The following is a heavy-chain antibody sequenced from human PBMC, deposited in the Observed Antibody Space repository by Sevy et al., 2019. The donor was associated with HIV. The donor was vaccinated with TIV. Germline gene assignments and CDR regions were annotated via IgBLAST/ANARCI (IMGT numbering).Heavy chain of an antibody. CDR3: ARYSAYYDSSGCSRWFDP. J-gene: IGHJ5*02. CDR2: IYHSGTT. CDR1: GYSISSGYY. Sequence: SETLSLTCAVSGYSISSGYYWGWIRQPPGKGLDWIGHIYHSGTTSYNPSLESRVTMSINASKNQFSLTLSSVTAADTAVYYCARYSAYYDSSGCSRWFDPWGQGTLVTVSS. D-gene: IGHD3-22*01. V-gene: IGHV4-38-2*01.